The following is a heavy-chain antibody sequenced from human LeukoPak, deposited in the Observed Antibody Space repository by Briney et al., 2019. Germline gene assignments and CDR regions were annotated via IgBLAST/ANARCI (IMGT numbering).Heavy chain of an antibody. CDR1: GYSFNVYY. CDR2: IKPKSDDT. D-gene: IGHD3-16*01. V-gene: IGHV1-2*02. CDR3: ARVDEGGHFSYYGMDA. J-gene: IGHJ6*02. Sequence: GASVKVSCEASGYSFNVYYIHRVRQAPGQGLEWMGWIKPKSDDTNYGQNFQGRVTMTRDTSISTAYMELSGLRSDDTAVYYCARVDEGGHFSYYGMDAWGQGTTVTVSS.